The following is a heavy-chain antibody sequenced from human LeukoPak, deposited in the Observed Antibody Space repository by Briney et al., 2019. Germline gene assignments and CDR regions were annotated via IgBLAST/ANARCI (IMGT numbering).Heavy chain of an antibody. V-gene: IGHV3-23*01. CDR2: ISGSGGST. D-gene: IGHD1-1*01. Sequence: GGSLRLSCAASGFTFSSYAMSWVRQAPGKGLEWVSAISGSGGSTYYADSVKGRFTISRDNSKNTLYLQMNSLRAEDTAVYYCAKDPGLGKESTYYFDYWGQGTLVTVTS. J-gene: IGHJ4*02. CDR3: AKDPGLGKESTYYFDY. CDR1: GFTFSSYA.